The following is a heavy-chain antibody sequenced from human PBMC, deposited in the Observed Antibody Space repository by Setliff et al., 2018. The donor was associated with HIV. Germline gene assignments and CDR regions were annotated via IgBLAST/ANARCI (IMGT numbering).Heavy chain of an antibody. CDR1: GYTFTSYD. V-gene: IGHV1-8*02. CDR3: ARDSYSTSWYVSNY. D-gene: IGHD6-13*01. Sequence: ASVKVSCKASGYTFTSYDINWVRQGTGQGLEWMGWMNPNSGNTGYAQTFQGRVTMTRNTSISTAYMELSSLRSEDTAVYYCARDSYSTSWYVSNYWGQGTVVTVSS. CDR2: MNPNSGNT. J-gene: IGHJ4*02.